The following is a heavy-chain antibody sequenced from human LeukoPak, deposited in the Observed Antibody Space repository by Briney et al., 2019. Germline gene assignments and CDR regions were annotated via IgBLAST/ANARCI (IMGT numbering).Heavy chain of an antibody. CDR3: ARGGSRLWFFDTTGWFDP. CDR1: GGSISSGGYY. D-gene: IGHD3-10*01. V-gene: IGHV4-30-2*01. J-gene: IGHJ5*02. CDR2: INHSGST. Sequence: SQTLSLTCTVSGGSISSGGYYWSWIRQPPGKGLEWIGEINHSGSTNYNPSLKSRVTISVDTSKNQFSLKLSSVTAADTAVYYCARGGSRLWFFDTTGWFDPWGQGTLVTVSS.